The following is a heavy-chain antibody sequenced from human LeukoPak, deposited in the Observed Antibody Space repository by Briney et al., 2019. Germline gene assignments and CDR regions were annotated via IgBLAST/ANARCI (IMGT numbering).Heavy chain of an antibody. CDR2: ISSSSSYI. V-gene: IGHV3-21*01. J-gene: IGHJ4*02. CDR1: GFTFSSQW. Sequence: GGSLRLSCAASGFTFSSQWMSWVRQAPGKGLEWVSSISSSSSYIYYADSVKGRFTISRDNAKNSLYLQMDSLRAEDTAVYYCARGGMLILFYYFDYWGQGTLVTVSS. D-gene: IGHD2-8*01. CDR3: ARGGMLILFYYFDY.